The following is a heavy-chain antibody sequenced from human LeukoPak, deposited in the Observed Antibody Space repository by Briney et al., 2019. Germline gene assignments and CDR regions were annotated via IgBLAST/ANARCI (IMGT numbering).Heavy chain of an antibody. CDR1: GFTFSRYA. Sequence: GGSLRLSCSASGFTFSRYAMHWVRQAPGKGLEYVSGINDNGGRTHYGDSVKGRFSISRDNSKNTLHLQMSTLRAEDTAVYYCARDLIAAGAVGSAAYWGQGTLVTVSS. CDR3: ARDLIAAGAVGSAAY. CDR2: INDNGGRT. J-gene: IGHJ4*02. V-gene: IGHV3-64D*09. D-gene: IGHD6-13*01.